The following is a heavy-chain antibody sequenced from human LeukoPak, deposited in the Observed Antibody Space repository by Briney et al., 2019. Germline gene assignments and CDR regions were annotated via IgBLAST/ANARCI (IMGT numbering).Heavy chain of an antibody. V-gene: IGHV4-34*01. CDR3: ARSGSVVVITYFDY. J-gene: IGHJ4*02. Sequence: KTSETLSLTCAVYGGSFSGYYWSWIRQPPGKGLEWIGEINHSGSTNYNPSLKSRVTISEDTSKNQFSLKLSSVTAADTAVYYCARSGSVVVITYFDYWGQGTLVTVSS. D-gene: IGHD3-22*01. CDR2: INHSGST. CDR1: GGSFSGYY.